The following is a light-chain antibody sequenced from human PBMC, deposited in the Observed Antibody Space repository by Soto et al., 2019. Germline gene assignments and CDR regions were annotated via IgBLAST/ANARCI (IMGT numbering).Light chain of an antibody. Sequence: SALTQPPSASGSPGQSVTISCTGTSSDVGAYNYVSWYQQHPGKVPKLMIYEVTQRPSGVPDRFSGSKSGNTASLTVSGLQAEDEADYYCSSYAGSKNHVVFGGGTKLTVL. J-gene: IGLJ2*01. CDR1: SSDVGAYNY. CDR2: EVT. CDR3: SSYAGSKNHVV. V-gene: IGLV2-8*01.